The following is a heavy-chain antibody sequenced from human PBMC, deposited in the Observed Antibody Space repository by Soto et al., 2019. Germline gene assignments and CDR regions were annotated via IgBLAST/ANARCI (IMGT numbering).Heavy chain of an antibody. J-gene: IGHJ4*02. CDR2: IYYSGST. Sequence: QVQLQESGPGLVKPSQTLSLTCTVSGGSISSGGYYWSWIRQHPGKGLEWIGYIYYSGSTYYNPSLKSRVTVSVDTSKNQFSLKLSSVTAADTAVYYCARVSIPAVSPHFDYWGQGTLVTVSS. CDR1: GGSISSGGYY. CDR3: ARVSIPAVSPHFDY. V-gene: IGHV4-31*03. D-gene: IGHD2-2*01.